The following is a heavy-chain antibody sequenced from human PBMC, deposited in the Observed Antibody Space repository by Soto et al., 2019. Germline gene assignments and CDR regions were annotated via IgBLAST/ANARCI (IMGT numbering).Heavy chain of an antibody. CDR2: INHSGST. CDR1: GGSFSGYY. D-gene: IGHD5-18*01. J-gene: IGHJ6*02. CDR3: ARGGDGAMVTWHYYYYGMDV. Sequence: QVQLQQWGAGLLKPSETLSLTCAVYGGSFSGYYWSWIRQPPGKGLEWIGEINHSGSTNYNPSLKSRVTISVDTSKNQFSLKLSSVTAADTAVYYCARGGDGAMVTWHYYYYGMDVWGQGTTVTVSS. V-gene: IGHV4-34*01.